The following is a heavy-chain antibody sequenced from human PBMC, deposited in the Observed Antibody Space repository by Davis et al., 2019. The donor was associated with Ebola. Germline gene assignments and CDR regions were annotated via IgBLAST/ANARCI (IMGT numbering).Heavy chain of an antibody. Sequence: MPSETLSLTCAVSGGSMSSSYWWSWVRQSPGKGLEWIGEIYHSGSAYYNPSLKSRVTMSVDRSRNQFSLKLSSVTAADTAVYYCASLRQTYDSSGYSQPFDYWGQGSLVTVSS. CDR1: GGSMSSSYW. CDR2: IYHSGSA. CDR3: ASLRQTYDSSGYSQPFDY. V-gene: IGHV4-4*02. J-gene: IGHJ4*02. D-gene: IGHD3-22*01.